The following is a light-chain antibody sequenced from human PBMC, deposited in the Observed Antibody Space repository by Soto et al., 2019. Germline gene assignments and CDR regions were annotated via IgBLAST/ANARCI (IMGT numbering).Light chain of an antibody. Sequence: QSVLTQPPSVSGAPGRKVTIPCTGSSSNIGAGYDVHWYQQLPGAAPTLLIYGDNDRPSGVPDRFSGSKSGTSASLTITGLQAEDEADYYCQSYDSSLSGYVFGTGTQLTVL. CDR1: SSNIGAGYD. V-gene: IGLV1-40*01. J-gene: IGLJ1*01. CDR3: QSYDSSLSGYV. CDR2: GDN.